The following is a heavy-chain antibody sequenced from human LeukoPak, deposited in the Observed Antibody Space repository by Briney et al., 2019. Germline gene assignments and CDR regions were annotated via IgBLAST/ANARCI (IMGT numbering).Heavy chain of an antibody. D-gene: IGHD6-19*01. J-gene: IGHJ5*02. CDR1: GFTVSSNY. Sequence: GGSLRLSCAASGFTVSSNYMTWVRQAPGKGLEWVSLIYSGGSTYYAASVQGRFTISRDNSKTTLYLQMNSLRPEDTAMYCCARNAYSSGWYNWFDPWGQGTLVTVSS. CDR3: ARNAYSSGWYNWFDP. CDR2: IYSGGST. V-gene: IGHV3-66*02.